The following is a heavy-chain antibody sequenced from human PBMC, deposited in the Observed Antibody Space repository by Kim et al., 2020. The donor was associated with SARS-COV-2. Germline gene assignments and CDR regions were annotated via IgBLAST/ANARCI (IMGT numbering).Heavy chain of an antibody. CDR2: ISGGGGST. J-gene: IGHJ4*02. V-gene: IGHV3-23*01. Sequence: GGSLRLSCVASGFTFTTYAMTWVRQAPGKGLEWVSGISGGGGSTYYADPVKGRFTISRDSSKNTLYLQMSSLRADDTAVYYCAKELRMTTQTSGGDFFDNWGQGTLVTVSS. D-gene: IGHD4-17*01. CDR3: AKELRMTTQTSGGDFFDN. CDR1: GFTFTTYA.